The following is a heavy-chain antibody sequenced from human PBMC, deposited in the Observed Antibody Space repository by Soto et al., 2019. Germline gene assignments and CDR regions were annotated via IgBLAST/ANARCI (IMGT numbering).Heavy chain of an antibody. CDR1: GYTFTDYW. V-gene: IGHV5-51*01. Sequence: ESLQISCKGSGYTFTDYWIGWVRQLPWKGLEWMGIIYPGDSDTRYSPSFQGHVTITVDKSTSTAYLQWNTLKASDTAMYYCARHISNVRSYYYATDVWDKGNTV. CDR3: ARHISNVRSYYYATDV. J-gene: IGHJ6*04. D-gene: IGHD4-4*01. CDR2: IYPGDSDT.